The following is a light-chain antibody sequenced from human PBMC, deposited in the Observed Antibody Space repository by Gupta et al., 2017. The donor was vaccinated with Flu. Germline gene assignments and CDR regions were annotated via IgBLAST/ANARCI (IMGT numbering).Light chain of an antibody. V-gene: IGKV1-33*01. J-gene: IGKJ2*02. CDR1: QDITTY. CDR2: DAS. CDR3: QQYPGT. Sequence: TQSPPSLSACVGDRVTITCRASQDITTYVNWYRHKPGKAPQLLIYDASRLGTGVPSRCSGRGYGTDFSFTINSLLPEDIGTYYCQQYPGTFGQGTKLEIK.